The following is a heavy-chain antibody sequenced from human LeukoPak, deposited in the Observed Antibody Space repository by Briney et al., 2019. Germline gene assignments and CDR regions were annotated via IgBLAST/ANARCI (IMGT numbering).Heavy chain of an antibody. J-gene: IGHJ4*02. V-gene: IGHV3-21*01. CDR1: GFTFSSYS. Sequence: PGGSLRLSCAASGFTFSSYSMNWVRQAPGKGLEWVSSISCSSSYIYYADSVKGRFTISRDNAKNSLYLQMNSLRAEDTAVYYCARDRIAAAGSFDYWGQGTLVTVSS. D-gene: IGHD6-13*01. CDR3: ARDRIAAAGSFDY. CDR2: ISCSSSYI.